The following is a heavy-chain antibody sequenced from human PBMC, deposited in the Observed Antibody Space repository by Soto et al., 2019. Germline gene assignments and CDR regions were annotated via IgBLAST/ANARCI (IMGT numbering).Heavy chain of an antibody. V-gene: IGHV1-18*01. Sequence: QVQLVQSGAEVKKPGASVKVSCKASGYTFTSYGISWVRQAPGQGLEWMGWISAYNGNTNYAQKLQGRVTMTTDTSLXTDYMEPRSLRADDTAVYYCARAGELTSVVTEIDYWGQGPLVTVSS. J-gene: IGHJ4*02. CDR1: GYTFTSYG. CDR3: ARAGELTSVVTEIDY. D-gene: IGHD4-17*01. CDR2: ISAYNGNT.